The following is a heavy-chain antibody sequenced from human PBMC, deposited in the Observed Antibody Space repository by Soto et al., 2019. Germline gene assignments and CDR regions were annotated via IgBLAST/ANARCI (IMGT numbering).Heavy chain of an antibody. CDR2: IIHIFGAA. CDR1: GCTFSSYA. V-gene: IGHV1-69*06. Sequence: SVKVSCKASGCTFSSYAISWVRQAPGQGLEWMGWIIHIFGAANYAQKFQGRVTITADKSTSTAYMELSSLRSDDTAVYYCASSGGGRYSPYDYYYYGMDDWGQGTMVTVSS. D-gene: IGHD1-26*01. J-gene: IGHJ6*02. CDR3: ASSGGGRYSPYDYYYYGMDD.